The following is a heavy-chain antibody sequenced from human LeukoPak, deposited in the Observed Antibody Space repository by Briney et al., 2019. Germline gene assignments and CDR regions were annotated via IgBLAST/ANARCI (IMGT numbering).Heavy chain of an antibody. CDR1: GYTLTELS. Sequence: ASVKVSCKVSGYTLTELSMHWVRQAPGKGLEWMGGFDPEDGETIYAQKFQGRVTMTEDTSTDTAYMELSSLRPEDTAVYYCATQKDYYGGNPEGAFDIWGQGTMVTVSS. V-gene: IGHV1-24*01. J-gene: IGHJ3*02. D-gene: IGHD4-23*01. CDR2: FDPEDGET. CDR3: ATQKDYYGGNPEGAFDI.